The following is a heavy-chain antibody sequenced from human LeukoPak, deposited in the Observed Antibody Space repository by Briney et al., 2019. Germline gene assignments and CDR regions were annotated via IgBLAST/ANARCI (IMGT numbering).Heavy chain of an antibody. CDR3: ARVSIGWYSFDY. Sequence: GGSLRLSCAASGFTFSSYAMHWVRQAPGKGLEWVAFIQYDGSNKYYADSVKGRFTISRDNSKNTLYLQMNSLRAEDTAVYYCARVSIGWYSFDYWGQGTLVTVSS. J-gene: IGHJ4*02. CDR1: GFTFSSYA. V-gene: IGHV3-30*04. CDR2: IQYDGSNK. D-gene: IGHD6-19*01.